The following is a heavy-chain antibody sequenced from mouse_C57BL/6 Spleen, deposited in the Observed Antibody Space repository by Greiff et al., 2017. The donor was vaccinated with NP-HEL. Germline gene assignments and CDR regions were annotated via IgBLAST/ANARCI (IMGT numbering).Heavy chain of an antibody. CDR2: IDPSDSYT. CDR1: GYTFTSYW. Sequence: QVQLQQPGAELVKPGASVKLSCKSSGYTFTSYWMQWVKQRPGPGLEWIGEIDPSDSYTNYNQPFMGKDTLTVHTSSSTAYMQLSSLTSEDSAVYYCARSRPLAMDYWGQGTSVTFSS. J-gene: IGHJ4*01. CDR3: ARSRPLAMDY. V-gene: IGHV1-50*01.